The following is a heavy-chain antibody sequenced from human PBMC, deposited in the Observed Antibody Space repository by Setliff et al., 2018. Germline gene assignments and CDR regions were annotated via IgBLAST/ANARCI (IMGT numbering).Heavy chain of an antibody. V-gene: IGHV4-59*12. CDR3: ARDNRAFGGVIPDYFDY. CDR1: GGSISDYY. D-gene: IGHD3-16*01. CDR2: IYYGGST. Sequence: PSETLSLTCTVSGGSISDYYWSWIRQAPGKGLEWIGYIYYGGSTNYNPSLNSRVAISVDTSKNQFSLKLSSVTAADTAVYYCARDNRAFGGVIPDYFDYWGQGTLVTVSS. J-gene: IGHJ4*02.